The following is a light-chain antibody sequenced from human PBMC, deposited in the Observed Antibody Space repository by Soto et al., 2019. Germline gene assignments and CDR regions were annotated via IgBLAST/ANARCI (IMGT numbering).Light chain of an antibody. Sequence: DIQLTQSPPSLSAYVGDRVTISCQASQGITNCLNWYQQKPGKAPKLLIYDAANLETGVPSRFSGSGSGRHFTFTIDSLQPDDFATYFCQHSHHPITFGPGTTVDIK. V-gene: IGKV1-33*01. CDR3: QHSHHPIT. J-gene: IGKJ3*01. CDR2: DAA. CDR1: QGITNC.